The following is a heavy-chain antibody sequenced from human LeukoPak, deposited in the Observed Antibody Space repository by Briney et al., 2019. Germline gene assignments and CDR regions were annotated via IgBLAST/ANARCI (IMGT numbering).Heavy chain of an antibody. CDR2: ISAYNGNT. Sequence: ASVKVSCKASGYTFTSYGISWVRQAPGQGLEWMGWISAYNGNTNYAQKLQGRVTMPTDTSTSTAYMELRSLRSDDTAVYYCARDYTPIGYYYGMDVWGQGTTVTVSS. J-gene: IGHJ6*02. CDR3: ARDYTPIGYYYGMDV. D-gene: IGHD2-15*01. V-gene: IGHV1-18*01. CDR1: GYTFTSYG.